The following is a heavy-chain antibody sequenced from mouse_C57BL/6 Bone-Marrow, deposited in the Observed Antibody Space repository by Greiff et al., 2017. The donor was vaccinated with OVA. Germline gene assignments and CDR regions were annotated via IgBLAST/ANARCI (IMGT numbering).Heavy chain of an antibody. V-gene: IGHV5-17*01. J-gene: IGHJ2*01. CDR1: GFTFSDYG. CDR2: ISSGSSTI. CDR3: ARNYYGLDY. D-gene: IGHD1-1*01. Sequence: EVHLVESGGGLVKPGGSLKLSCAASGFTFSDYGMHWVRQAPEKGLEWVAYISSGSSTIYYADTVKGRVTISRDNANNTLFLQMTRLRSEDTAMYYCARNYYGLDYWGQGTTLTVSS.